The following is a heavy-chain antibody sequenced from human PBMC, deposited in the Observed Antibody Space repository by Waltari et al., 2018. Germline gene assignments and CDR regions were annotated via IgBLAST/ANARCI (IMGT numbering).Heavy chain of an antibody. V-gene: IGHV3-23*01. Sequence: EVQLLESGGGLVQPGGSLRLSCAASGFTFSNHAMSWVRQAPGKGLEWVSVITYDGRTKYSADSVRDRFTISRDNSRNTLYLEMNSLRAEDTAVYYCARDWRRSLDFFCWLLFALDFWGQGTLVAVSS. D-gene: IGHD3-9*01. CDR3: ARDWRRSLDFFCWLLFALDF. J-gene: IGHJ4*02. CDR1: GFTFSNHA. CDR2: ITYDGRTK.